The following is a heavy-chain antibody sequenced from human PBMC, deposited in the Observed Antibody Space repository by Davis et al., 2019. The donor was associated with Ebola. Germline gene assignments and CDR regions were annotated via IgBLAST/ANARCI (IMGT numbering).Heavy chain of an antibody. V-gene: IGHV4-30-4*02. Sequence: SETLSLTCTASGGSINSGDYYWNWLRQPPGKGLEWIGSIFFTGSTHYNPSLKSRLLIFVDPSNNRFSLNLTSVTAADTAVYYCARGEVVARLHGLAVWGQGTTVIVSS. J-gene: IGHJ6*01. CDR3: ARGEVVARLHGLAV. CDR1: GGSINSGDYY. CDR2: IFFTGST. D-gene: IGHD3-22*01.